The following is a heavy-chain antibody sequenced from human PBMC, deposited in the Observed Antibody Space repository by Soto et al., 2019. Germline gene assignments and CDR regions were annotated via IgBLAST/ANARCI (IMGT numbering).Heavy chain of an antibody. Sequence: GGSLRLSCAASGFTFSIYAMTWVRQAPGKGLEWVSAIGSSGGSTYYADSVKGRFTVSRDNSKNTLYLQMNSLRAEDTAVYYCAKDGAGTYYGVDVWGQGTTVTVSS. J-gene: IGHJ6*02. CDR2: IGSSGGST. D-gene: IGHD6-19*01. CDR1: GFTFSIYA. CDR3: AKDGAGTYYGVDV. V-gene: IGHV3-23*01.